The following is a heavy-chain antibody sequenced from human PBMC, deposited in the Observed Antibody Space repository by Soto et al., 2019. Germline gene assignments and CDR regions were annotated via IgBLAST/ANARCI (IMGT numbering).Heavy chain of an antibody. CDR2: IYHSGST. Sequence: QLQLQESGSGLVKPSQTLSLTCVVSGGSISSGGYFWSWIRQPPGKGLEWIGYIYHSGSTYYNPPLERRVTISVDRSKNQFSLKLSSVTAADTAVYYCARGLGPWGQGTRVTVSS. J-gene: IGHJ5*02. CDR3: ARGLGP. CDR1: GGSISSGGYF. V-gene: IGHV4-30-2*01. D-gene: IGHD3-10*01.